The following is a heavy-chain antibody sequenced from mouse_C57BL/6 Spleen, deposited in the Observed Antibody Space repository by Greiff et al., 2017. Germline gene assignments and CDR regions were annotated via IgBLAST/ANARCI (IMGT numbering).Heavy chain of an antibody. CDR2: IDPSDSYT. J-gene: IGHJ2*01. CDR1: GYTFTSYW. V-gene: IGHV1-69*01. Sequence: QVQLQQPGAELVMPGASVKLSCTASGYTFTSYWMHWVKQRPGQGLEWIGEIDPSDSYTDYNQKFKGQSTLTVDKSSSTAYMQLSSLTSEDSAVYYCARVGYWGQGTTLTVSS. CDR3: ARVGY.